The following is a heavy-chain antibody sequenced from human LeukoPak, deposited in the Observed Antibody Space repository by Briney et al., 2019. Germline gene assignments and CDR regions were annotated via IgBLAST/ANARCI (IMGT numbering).Heavy chain of an antibody. J-gene: IGHJ6*03. CDR2: INHSGST. CDR1: GGSFSGYY. CDR3: ARGLKKWFWSGYYFYYYYMDV. D-gene: IGHD3-3*01. Sequence: SETLSLTCAVYGGSFSGYYWSWIRQPPGKGLEWIGEINHSGSTNYNPSLKSRVTISVDTSKNQFSLKLSSVTAADTAVYYCARGLKKWFWSGYYFYYYYMDVWGKGTTVTVSS. V-gene: IGHV4-34*01.